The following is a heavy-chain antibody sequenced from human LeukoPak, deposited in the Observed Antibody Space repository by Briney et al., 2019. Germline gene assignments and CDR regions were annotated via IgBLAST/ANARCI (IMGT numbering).Heavy chain of an antibody. CDR3: ARAMNYPGYSSSWYPEIYYYYYGMDV. D-gene: IGHD6-13*01. Sequence: GGSLRLSCAASGFTFSSYGMHWVRQAPGKGLEWVAFIRYDGSNKYYADSVKGRFTISRDNSKNTLYLQMNSLRAEDTAVYYCARAMNYPGYSSSWYPEIYYYYYGMDVWGQGTTVTVSS. J-gene: IGHJ6*02. CDR1: GFTFSSYG. CDR2: IRYDGSNK. V-gene: IGHV3-30*02.